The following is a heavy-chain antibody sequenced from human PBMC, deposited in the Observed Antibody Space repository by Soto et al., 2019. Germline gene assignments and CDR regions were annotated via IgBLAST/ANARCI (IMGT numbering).Heavy chain of an antibody. Sequence: GESLKISCKASGYNFANYWIGWVRQLPGKGLEWMGVIYPGDSDTRYSPSFRGQVTISADKSISTAYIQWNSLKASDTAMYYCARHEANYNIFTGYYGTRGFDYWGQGALVTVSS. D-gene: IGHD3-9*01. CDR1: GYNFANYW. CDR2: IYPGDSDT. J-gene: IGHJ4*02. V-gene: IGHV5-51*01. CDR3: ARHEANYNIFTGYYGTRGFDY.